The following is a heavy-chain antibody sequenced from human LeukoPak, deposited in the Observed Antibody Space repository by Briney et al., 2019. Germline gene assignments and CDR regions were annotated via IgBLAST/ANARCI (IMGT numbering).Heavy chain of an antibody. J-gene: IGHJ4*02. D-gene: IGHD4-17*01. V-gene: IGHV3-23*01. CDR2: ISGSGGST. Sequence: GGSLRLSCAASGFTLSSYAMSWVRQAPGKGLEWVSAISGSGGSTYYADSVKGRFTISRDNSKNTLYLQMNSPGAEDTAVYYCAKDSDYGDYGGEFDYWGQGTLVTVSS. CDR3: AKDSDYGDYGGEFDY. CDR1: GFTLSSYA.